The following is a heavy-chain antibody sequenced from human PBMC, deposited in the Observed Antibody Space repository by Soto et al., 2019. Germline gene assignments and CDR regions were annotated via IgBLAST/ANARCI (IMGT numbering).Heavy chain of an antibody. D-gene: IGHD6-6*01. CDR2: IKQDGNEK. Sequence: EVQLVESGGGLVQPGGSLRLSCADSGFTCSSYWMSWVRQAPGKELEWVANIKQDGNEKYYVDSVKGRFTISRDNAKNSLYLQMNSLRAEDTAVYYCARVASLAAFYWGQGTLVTVSS. V-gene: IGHV3-7*05. CDR1: GFTCSSYW. CDR3: ARVASLAAFY. J-gene: IGHJ4*02.